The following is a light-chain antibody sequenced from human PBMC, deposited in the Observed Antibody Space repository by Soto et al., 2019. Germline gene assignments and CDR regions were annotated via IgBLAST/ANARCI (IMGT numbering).Light chain of an antibody. CDR2: GAS. V-gene: IGKV3-20*01. Sequence: EIVLTQSPGSLSLSPGERATLSCRASQSVSSTFFAWYQQRPGQAPRLLMYGASSRATGIPERFSGSGSGTDFTLTISRLEPEDFAVYYCQQVDISVTCGQGTKVEIK. CDR1: QSVSSTF. CDR3: QQVDISVT. J-gene: IGKJ1*01.